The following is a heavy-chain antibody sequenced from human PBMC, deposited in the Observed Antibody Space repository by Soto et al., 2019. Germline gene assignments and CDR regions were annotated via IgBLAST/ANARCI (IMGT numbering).Heavy chain of an antibody. J-gene: IGHJ4*02. D-gene: IGHD2-2*01. CDR2: IYYSGST. CDR1: GGSISSSSYY. V-gene: IGHV4-39*01. Sequence: SETLSLTCTVSGGSISSSSYYWGWIRQPPGKGLEWIGSIYYSGSTYYNPSLKSRVTISVDTSKNQFSLKLSSVTAADTAVYYCARHKKFDLTSFDYWGQGTLVTVSS. CDR3: ARHKKFDLTSFDY.